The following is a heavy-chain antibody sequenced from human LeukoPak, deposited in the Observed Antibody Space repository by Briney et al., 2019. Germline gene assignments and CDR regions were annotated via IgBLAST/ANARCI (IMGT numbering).Heavy chain of an antibody. CDR1: GLTFSESW. J-gene: IGHJ5*02. D-gene: IGHD5-12*01. CDR2: MYGDMREI. V-gene: IGHV3-74*01. CDR3: ARDLGLRGST. Sequence: GGSLRLSCEASGLTFSESWMHWVRQIPGKGLVWLSRMYGDMREISYADSVKGRFTISRDSAKNTVYLQMNSLRGEDTAVYYCARDLGLRGSTWGQGTLVTVSS.